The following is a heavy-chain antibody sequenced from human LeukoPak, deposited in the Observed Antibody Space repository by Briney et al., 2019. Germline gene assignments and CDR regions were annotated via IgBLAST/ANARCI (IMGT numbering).Heavy chain of an antibody. CDR3: AREIGPRQLHLWGSAFDY. J-gene: IGHJ4*02. CDR2: INPSDGKT. D-gene: IGHD5-18*01. V-gene: IGHV1-46*01. CDR1: GYTFTNYY. Sequence: ASVTVSFTASGYTFTNYYMHWVRQAPGQGLEWMGIINPSDGKTSYAQKFQGRVTMTRDTSTSTVYMELSSLRSEDTAVYYCAREIGPRQLHLWGSAFDYWGQGTLVTVSS.